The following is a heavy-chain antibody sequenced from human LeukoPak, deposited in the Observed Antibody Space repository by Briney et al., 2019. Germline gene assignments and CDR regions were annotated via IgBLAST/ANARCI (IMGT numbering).Heavy chain of an antibody. CDR3: ARTRDYYDSSGYYDWFDP. V-gene: IGHV4-34*01. D-gene: IGHD3-22*01. CDR1: GGSFSGYY. Sequence: SETLSLTCTVYGGSFSGYYWSWIHQPPGKGLEWIGEIDHSGSTNYNPSLKSRVTISVDTSKNQFSLNLSSVTAADTAVYYCARTRDYYDSSGYYDWFDPWGQGTLVTVSS. J-gene: IGHJ5*02. CDR2: IDHSGST.